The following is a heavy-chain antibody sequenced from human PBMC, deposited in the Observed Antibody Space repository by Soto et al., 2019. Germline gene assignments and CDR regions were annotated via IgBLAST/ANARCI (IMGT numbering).Heavy chain of an antibody. CDR3: AKSPGMNSYDSSGFYLYDY. D-gene: IGHD3-22*01. Sequence: PSETLSLTCTVSGGSISSGDYYWSWIRQPPGKGLEWIGYIYYSGSTYYNPSLKSRVTISLDTSKNQFSLKLSSVTAEDTAVYYGAKSPGMNSYDSSGFYLYDYWGRGTLVT. V-gene: IGHV4-30-4*01. J-gene: IGHJ4*02. CDR2: IYYSGST. CDR1: GGSISSGDYY.